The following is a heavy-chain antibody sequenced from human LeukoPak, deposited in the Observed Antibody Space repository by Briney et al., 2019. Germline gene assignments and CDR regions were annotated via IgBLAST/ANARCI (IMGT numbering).Heavy chain of an antibody. CDR2: IIPILGIA. Sequence: VASVKVSCKASGGTFSSYAISWVRQAPGQGLEWMGRIIPILGIANYAQKFQGRVTITADKSTSTAYMELSSLRSEDTAVYYCAREPGLMVRGVTDYWGQGTLVTVSS. V-gene: IGHV1-69*04. D-gene: IGHD3-10*01. CDR3: AREPGLMVRGVTDY. CDR1: GGTFSSYA. J-gene: IGHJ4*02.